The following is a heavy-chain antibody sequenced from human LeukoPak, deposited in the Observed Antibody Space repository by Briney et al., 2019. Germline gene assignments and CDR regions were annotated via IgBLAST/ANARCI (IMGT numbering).Heavy chain of an antibody. CDR1: GFTFSSYG. J-gene: IGHJ4*02. Sequence: GGSLRLSCAASGFTFSSYGMHWVRQAPGKGLEWVTVISYDGNNEYYADSVKGRFTISRDNSKNTLYLQMNSLRAEDTAVYYCAKDRSIAAAGTLKGVFDYWGQGTLVTVSS. D-gene: IGHD6-13*01. V-gene: IGHV3-30*18. CDR2: ISYDGNNE. CDR3: AKDRSIAAAGTLKGVFDY.